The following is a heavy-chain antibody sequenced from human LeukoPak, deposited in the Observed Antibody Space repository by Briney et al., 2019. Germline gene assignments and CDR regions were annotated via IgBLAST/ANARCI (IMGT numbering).Heavy chain of an antibody. CDR2: IYYSGST. Sequence: SETLSLTCTVSGGSINSYYWSWIRQPPGKGLEWIGYIYYSGSTNYNPSLKSRVTISVDTSKNQFSLKLSSVTAADTAVYYCARDRLYYYMDVWGKGTTVTVSS. CDR1: GGSINSYY. J-gene: IGHJ6*03. V-gene: IGHV4-59*01. CDR3: ARDRLYYYMDV.